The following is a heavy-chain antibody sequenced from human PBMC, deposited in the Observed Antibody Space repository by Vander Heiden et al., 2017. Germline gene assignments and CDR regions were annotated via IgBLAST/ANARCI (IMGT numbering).Heavy chain of an antibody. CDR2: IYYSGST. CDR1: GGSISSYY. J-gene: IGHJ4*02. D-gene: IGHD3-16*01. V-gene: IGHV4-59*01. Sequence: QLQLQASGPGLVKPSETLSLTCPVSGGSISSYYWSWIRQPPGKGLEWIGYIYYSGSTNYNPSLKSRVTISVDTSKNQFSLKLSSVTAADTAVYYCARYDRLYYFDYWGQGTLVTVSS. CDR3: ARYDRLYYFDY.